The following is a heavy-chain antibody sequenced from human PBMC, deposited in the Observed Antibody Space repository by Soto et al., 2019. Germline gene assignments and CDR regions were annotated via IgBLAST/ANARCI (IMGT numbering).Heavy chain of an antibody. CDR3: ARGLVEYFQH. Sequence: PSETLSLTCTVSGGSLSSGDYYWSWLRQPPGKGLEWIGYIYYSGSTYYNPSLKSRVTISVDTSKNQFSLKLSSVTAAGTAVYYCARGLVEYFQHWGQGTLVTVSS. J-gene: IGHJ1*01. D-gene: IGHD3-22*01. CDR2: IYYSGST. CDR1: GGSLSSGDYY. V-gene: IGHV4-30-4*01.